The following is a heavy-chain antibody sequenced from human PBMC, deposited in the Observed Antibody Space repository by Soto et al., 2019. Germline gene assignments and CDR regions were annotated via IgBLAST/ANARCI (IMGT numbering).Heavy chain of an antibody. Sequence: ASVKVSCKASGYTFTSYAMHWVRQAPGQRLEWMGWINAGNGNTKYSQKFQGRVTITRDTSASTAYMELSSLRSEDTAVYYCARAARILWFGESLNQDYYYYGMDFWGQGTTVTVSS. CDR1: GYTFTSYA. J-gene: IGHJ6*02. CDR3: ARAARILWFGESLNQDYYYYGMDF. V-gene: IGHV1-3*01. CDR2: INAGNGNT. D-gene: IGHD3-10*01.